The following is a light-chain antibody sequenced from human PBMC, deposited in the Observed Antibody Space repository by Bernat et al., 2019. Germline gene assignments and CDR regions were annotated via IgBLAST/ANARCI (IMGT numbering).Light chain of an antibody. CDR3: SSYVGSDTVI. CDR1: SSDVGGYNY. Sequence: QSALTQPPSASGSPGQSVTISCTGTSSDVGGYNYVSWYQQHPCEAPKLMIYEVTKRPSGVPDRFSGSKSGNTASLTVSGLQTEDEADYYCSSYVGSDTVIFGGGTKLTVL. J-gene: IGLJ2*01. V-gene: IGLV2-8*01. CDR2: EVT.